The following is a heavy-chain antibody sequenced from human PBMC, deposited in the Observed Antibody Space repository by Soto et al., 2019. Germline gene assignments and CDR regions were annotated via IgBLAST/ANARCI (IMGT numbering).Heavy chain of an antibody. CDR1: GFTFSSYG. CDR3: AREGGDTAMVDYDYGMDV. CDR2: IWYDGSNK. J-gene: IGHJ6*02. D-gene: IGHD5-18*01. V-gene: IGHV3-33*01. Sequence: QVQLVESGGGVVQPGRSLRLSCAASGFTFSSYGMHWVRQAPGKGLEWVAVIWYDGSNKYYADSVKGRFTISRDNSKNTLYLQMNSLRAEDTAVYYCAREGGDTAMVDYDYGMDVWGQGTTVTVSS.